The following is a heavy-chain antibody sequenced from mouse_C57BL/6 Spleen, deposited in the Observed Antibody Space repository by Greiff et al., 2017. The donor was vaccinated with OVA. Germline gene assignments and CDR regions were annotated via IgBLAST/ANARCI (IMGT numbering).Heavy chain of an antibody. Sequence: VQLQQPGAELVKPGASVKLSCKASGYTFTSYWMQWVKQRPGQGLEWIGEIDPSDSYTNYNQKFKGKATLTVDTSSSTAYMQLSSLTSKDSAVYYCARTPLPTVFDYWGQGTTLTVSS. CDR2: IDPSDSYT. D-gene: IGHD1-1*01. CDR1: GYTFTSYW. J-gene: IGHJ2*01. CDR3: ARTPLPTVFDY. V-gene: IGHV1-50*01.